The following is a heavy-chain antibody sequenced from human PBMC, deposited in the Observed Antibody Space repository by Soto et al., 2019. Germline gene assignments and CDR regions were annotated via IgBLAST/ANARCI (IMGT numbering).Heavy chain of an antibody. Sequence: QVQLVQSGAEVKKPGSSVKVSCKASGGTFSSYTISWVRQAPGQGLEWMGRIIPILGIANYAQKFQGRVTITADKTTSTADMELSSLRSEHTAEYSCASGIAAAGKRDYWGQGTLVTVSS. J-gene: IGHJ4*02. D-gene: IGHD6-13*01. CDR3: ASGIAAAGKRDY. CDR2: IIPILGIA. V-gene: IGHV1-69*02. CDR1: GGTFSSYT.